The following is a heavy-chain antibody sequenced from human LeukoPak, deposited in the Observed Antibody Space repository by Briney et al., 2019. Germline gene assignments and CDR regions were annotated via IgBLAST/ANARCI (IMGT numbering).Heavy chain of an antibody. Sequence: SVKVSCRASGGTFSSYAISWVRQAPGQGLEWMGRIIPILGIANYAQKFQGRVTITADKSTSTAYMELSSLRSEDTAVYYCASPDQGDAFDIWGQGTMVTVSS. J-gene: IGHJ3*02. CDR2: IIPILGIA. CDR3: ASPDQGDAFDI. CDR1: GGTFSSYA. V-gene: IGHV1-69*04. D-gene: IGHD2-2*01.